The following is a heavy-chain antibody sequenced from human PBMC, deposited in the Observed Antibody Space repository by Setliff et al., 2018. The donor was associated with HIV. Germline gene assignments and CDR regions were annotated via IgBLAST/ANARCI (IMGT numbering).Heavy chain of an antibody. D-gene: IGHD1-26*01. V-gene: IGHV1-69*06. CDR3: AREDGSYDGGRGAFEI. CDR2: IIPVFGTA. J-gene: IGHJ3*02. CDR1: GGTFSSYA. Sequence: SVKVSCKAPGGTFSSYAISWVRQAPGQGLEWMGRIIPVFGTANYAQKFQGRVTIIADKSTSTAYMELSSLRSEDTAVYYCAREDGSYDGGRGAFEIWGRGTMGAVSS.